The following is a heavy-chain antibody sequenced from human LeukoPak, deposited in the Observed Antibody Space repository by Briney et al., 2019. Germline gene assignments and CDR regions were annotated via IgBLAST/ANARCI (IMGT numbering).Heavy chain of an antibody. J-gene: IGHJ3*02. Sequence: SETLSLTCTVSGGSISSSSYYWGWIRQPPGKGLEWIGSIYYSGSTYYNPSLKSRVTISVDTSKNQFSLKLSSVTAVDTAVYYCARHEKGAVADGVGAFDIWGQGTMVTVSS. V-gene: IGHV4-39*01. CDR2: IYYSGST. CDR3: ARHEKGAVADGVGAFDI. CDR1: GGSISSSSYY. D-gene: IGHD6-19*01.